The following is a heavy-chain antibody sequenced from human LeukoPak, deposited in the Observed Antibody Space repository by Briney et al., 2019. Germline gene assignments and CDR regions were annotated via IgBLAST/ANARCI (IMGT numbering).Heavy chain of an antibody. CDR1: GYTFTSYD. V-gene: IGHV1-8*02. J-gene: IGHJ4*02. D-gene: IGHD3-16*02. CDR3: ARVLRDYVWGSYREDY. Sequence: ASVKVSCKASGYTFTSYDINWVRQATGQGLEWMGWMNPNSGNTGYAQKFQGRVTMTRNTSISTAYMELSSLRSEDTAVYYCARVLRDYVWGSYREDYWGQGTLVTVSS. CDR2: MNPNSGNT.